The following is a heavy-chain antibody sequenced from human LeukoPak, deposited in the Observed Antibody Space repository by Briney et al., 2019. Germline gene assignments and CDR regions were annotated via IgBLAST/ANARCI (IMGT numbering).Heavy chain of an antibody. V-gene: IGHV3-30*02. CDR1: GFTFSSYG. CDR2: IRYDGSNK. J-gene: IGHJ6*03. CDR3: AGLVPAASKYYYYYMDV. D-gene: IGHD2-2*01. Sequence: PGGSLRLSCAASGFTFSSYGMHWVRQAPGKGLEWVAFIRYDGSNKYYADSVKGRFTISRDNSKNTLYLQMNSLRAEDTAVYYCAGLVPAASKYYYYYMDVWGKGTTVTVSS.